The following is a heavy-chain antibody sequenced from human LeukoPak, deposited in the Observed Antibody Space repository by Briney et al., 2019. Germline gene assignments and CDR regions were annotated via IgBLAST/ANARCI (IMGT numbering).Heavy chain of an antibody. D-gene: IGHD5-18*01. CDR3: TTGTWIQLWFLEGFDY. Sequence: PGGSLRLSCATSGLNFINAWMSWVRQAPGKGLEWVGRIKSKTDGGTTDYAAPVKGRFTISRDDSKNTLYLQMNSLKAEDTAVYYCTTGTWIQLWFLEGFDYWGQGTLVTVSS. V-gene: IGHV3-15*01. J-gene: IGHJ4*02. CDR1: GLNFINAW. CDR2: IKSKTDGGTT.